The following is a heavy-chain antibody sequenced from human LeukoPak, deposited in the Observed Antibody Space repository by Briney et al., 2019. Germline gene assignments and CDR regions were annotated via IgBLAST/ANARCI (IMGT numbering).Heavy chain of an antibody. CDR2: IYGSGST. J-gene: IGHJ5*02. Sequence: PSETLSLTCTVSGGSISNYYGSWIRQPPGKGLEWIGHIYGSGSTNYNPSLKSRVTLSVDTSKNQFSLKLSSVTAADTAVYYCVREGTSGTYLNWFYPWGQGTLVTVSS. V-gene: IGHV4-59*01. D-gene: IGHD1-1*01. CDR1: GGSISNYY. CDR3: VREGTSGTYLNWFYP.